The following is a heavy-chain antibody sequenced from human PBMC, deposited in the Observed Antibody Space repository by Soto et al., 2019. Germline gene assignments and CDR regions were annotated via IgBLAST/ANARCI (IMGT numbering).Heavy chain of an antibody. J-gene: IGHJ4*02. CDR1: GGSFSNYY. CDR3: ARDRPYRDNWAFDY. D-gene: IGHD3-16*01. V-gene: IGHV4-39*07. CDR2: FYFSGIT. Sequence: SETLSLTCAVYGGSFSNYYWGWIRLSPGKGLEWIGSFYFSGITYYNPSLKSRVTISVDTSKNQFSLRLNSVTAADTAVYYCARDRPYRDNWAFDYWGQGAQVTVSS.